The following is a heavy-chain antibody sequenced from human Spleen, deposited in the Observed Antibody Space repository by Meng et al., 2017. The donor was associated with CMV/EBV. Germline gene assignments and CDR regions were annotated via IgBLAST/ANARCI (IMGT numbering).Heavy chain of an antibody. J-gene: IGHJ4*02. V-gene: IGHV3-33*06. CDR1: FTFSSYG. Sequence: FTFSSYGMHWVRQAPGKGLEWRAVMWYDGSKKYYADSVKGRFTISRDNSRDTLYLQMNSLRAEDTAVYYCAKDREWELLGASYFDYWGQGTLVTVSS. CDR2: MWYDGSKK. CDR3: AKDREWELLGASYFDY. D-gene: IGHD1-26*01.